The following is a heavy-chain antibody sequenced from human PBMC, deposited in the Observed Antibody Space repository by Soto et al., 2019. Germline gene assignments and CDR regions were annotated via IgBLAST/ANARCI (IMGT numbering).Heavy chain of an antibody. D-gene: IGHD3-10*01. J-gene: IGHJ5*02. Sequence: NPSETLSLTCAVYGGSFSGYYWSWIRQPPGKGLEWIGEINHSGSTNYNPSLKSRVTISVDTSKNQFSLKLSSVTAADTAVYYCARSGSGTVRWFDPWGQGTLVTVSS. CDR3: ARSGSGTVRWFDP. V-gene: IGHV4-34*01. CDR1: GGSFSGYY. CDR2: INHSGST.